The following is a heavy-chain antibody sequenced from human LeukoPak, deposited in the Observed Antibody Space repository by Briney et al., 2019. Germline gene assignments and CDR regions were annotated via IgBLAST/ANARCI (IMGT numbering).Heavy chain of an antibody. Sequence: GRSLRLSCAASGFTFNDYAMHWVRHAPGKGLEWVSGISWNSGSIGYADSVKGRFTISRDNAKNSLYLQMNSLTAEDTALYYCAKVSDSSGSFDYWGQGTLVTVSS. D-gene: IGHD3-22*01. J-gene: IGHJ4*02. CDR2: ISWNSGSI. V-gene: IGHV3-9*01. CDR3: AKVSDSSGSFDY. CDR1: GFTFNDYA.